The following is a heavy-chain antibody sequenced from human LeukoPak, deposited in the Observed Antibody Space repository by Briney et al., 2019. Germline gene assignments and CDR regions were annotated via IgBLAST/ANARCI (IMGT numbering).Heavy chain of an antibody. V-gene: IGHV4-39*07. D-gene: IGHD5-18*01. CDR2: IYYSGST. CDR3: ARALGYSYGYFDYYYGMDV. Sequence: PSETLSLTCTVSGGSISSSYYYWGWIRQPPGKGLEWIGSIYYSGSTYYNPSLKSRVTISVDTSKNQFSLKLSSVTAADTAVYYCARALGYSYGYFDYYYGMDVWGQGTTVTVSS. J-gene: IGHJ6*02. CDR1: GGSISSSYYY.